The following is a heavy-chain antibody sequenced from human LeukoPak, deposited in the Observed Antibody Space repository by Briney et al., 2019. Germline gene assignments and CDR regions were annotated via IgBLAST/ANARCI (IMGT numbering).Heavy chain of an antibody. CDR3: ARESSGSSAGAFDI. Sequence: ASVKVSCKASGYAFTSYDINWVRQATGQGLEWMGWMNPNSGNTGYAQKFQGRVTMTRNTSISTAYMELSSLRSEDTAVYYCARESSGSSAGAFDIWGQGTMVTVSS. CDR2: MNPNSGNT. D-gene: IGHD1-26*01. J-gene: IGHJ3*02. CDR1: GYAFTSYD. V-gene: IGHV1-8*01.